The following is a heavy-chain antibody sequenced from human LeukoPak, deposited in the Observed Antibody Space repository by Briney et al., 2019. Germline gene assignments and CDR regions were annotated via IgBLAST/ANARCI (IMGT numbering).Heavy chain of an antibody. CDR1: GYTFTSYY. CDR3: ARDTDSTGIDY. V-gene: IGHV1-46*01. Sequence: ASVKVSCKASGYTFTSYYMHRVRQAPGQGLEWMGIINPSGGSTSYAQKFQGRVTMTRDMSTSTVYMELSSLRSEDTAVYYCARDTDSTGIDYWGQGTLVTVSS. CDR2: INPSGGST. J-gene: IGHJ4*02. D-gene: IGHD1-14*01.